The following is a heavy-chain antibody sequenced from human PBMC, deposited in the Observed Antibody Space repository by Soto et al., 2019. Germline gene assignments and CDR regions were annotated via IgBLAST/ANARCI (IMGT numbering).Heavy chain of an antibody. CDR1: GFTFDDYA. CDR3: ARGQQAAIGDYYYHGLDV. D-gene: IGHD3-10*01. CDR2: ISWNSGSI. J-gene: IGHJ6*02. Sequence: GGSLRLSCAASGFTFDDYAMHWVRQAPGKGLEWVSGISWNSGSIGYADSVKGRFTISRDNAKNSLYLQMNSLRAEDTAIYYCARGQQAAIGDYYYHGLDVWGQGASVTVSS. V-gene: IGHV3-9*01.